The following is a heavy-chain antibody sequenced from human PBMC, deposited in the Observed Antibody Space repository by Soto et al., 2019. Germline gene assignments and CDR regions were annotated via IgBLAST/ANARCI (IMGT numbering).Heavy chain of an antibody. Sequence: SETLSLTCTVSGASIDSGDYYWAWIRQHPGRGLEWIGYISSSGRPYYNPPLKSRLTLSLDTSKNQFSLNLGSVTAADTAVYYRARALQFWPANFDFWGQGTAVTVSS. D-gene: IGHD3-3*01. CDR1: GASIDSGDYY. CDR3: ARALQFWPANFDF. V-gene: IGHV4-31*03. CDR2: ISSSGRP. J-gene: IGHJ4*02.